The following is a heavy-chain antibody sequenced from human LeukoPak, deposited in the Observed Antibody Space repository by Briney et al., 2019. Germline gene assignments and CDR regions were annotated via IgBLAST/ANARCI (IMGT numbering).Heavy chain of an antibody. CDR1: GGSISIGGYY. CDR2: IYYSGST. Sequence: SARLSLACTVSGGSISIGGYYWSWIRQPPGKGLEWFGYIYYSGSTYYNPSLKSRVTISVDTSKNQFSLKLSSVTAADTAVYYCNRAVAAAMHLDWFDPWGQGTLVTVSS. J-gene: IGHJ5*02. CDR3: NRAVAAAMHLDWFDP. D-gene: IGHD2-2*01. V-gene: IGHV4-30-4*01.